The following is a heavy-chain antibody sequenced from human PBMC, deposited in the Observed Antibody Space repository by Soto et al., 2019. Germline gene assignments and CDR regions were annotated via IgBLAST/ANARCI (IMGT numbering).Heavy chain of an antibody. J-gene: IGHJ3*01. CDR3: ARVDRGAFDL. CDR2: IHSDGTST. V-gene: IGHV3-74*01. D-gene: IGHD1-26*01. CDR1: GFTFDYYW. Sequence: EVQLVESGGGLVQPGESLRLSCAASGFTFDYYWMHWVGQAPGKGLVWVSRIHSDGTSTTYADSVKGRFTSSRDNAKNTLSMQMNSLRAEDTAVYYCARVDRGAFDLWGQGTVVTVSS.